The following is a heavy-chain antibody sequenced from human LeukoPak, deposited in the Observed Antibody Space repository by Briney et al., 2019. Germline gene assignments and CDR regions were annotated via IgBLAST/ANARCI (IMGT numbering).Heavy chain of an antibody. Sequence: SETLPLTCAVYGGSFSGYYWSWIRQPPGKGLEWIGYIYYSGSTNYNPSLKSRVTISVDTSKNQFSLKLSSVTAADTAVYYCARYSCSSTSCYFDPWGQGTLVTVSS. D-gene: IGHD2-2*01. J-gene: IGHJ5*02. V-gene: IGHV4-59*01. CDR2: IYYSGST. CDR3: ARYSCSSTSCYFDP. CDR1: GGSFSGYY.